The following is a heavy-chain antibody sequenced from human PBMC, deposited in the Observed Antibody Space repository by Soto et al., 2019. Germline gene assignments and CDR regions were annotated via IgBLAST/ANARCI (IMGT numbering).Heavy chain of an antibody. CDR2: VTGSGSTT. D-gene: IGHD3-10*01. V-gene: IGHV3-23*01. CDR3: AKPPPNYLCARAFDL. CDR1: GFTFSNYD. Sequence: GGSLRLSCAASGFTFSNYDMSWVRQAPGKGLEWVSTVTGSGSTTYYADSVKGRFTISRDNSKNTVHLQMDSLKAEDTAVYHCAKPPPNYLCARAFDLWGQGTMVTVSS. J-gene: IGHJ3*01.